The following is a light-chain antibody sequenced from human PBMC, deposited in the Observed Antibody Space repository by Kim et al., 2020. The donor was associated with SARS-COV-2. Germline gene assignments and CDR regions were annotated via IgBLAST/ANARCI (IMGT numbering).Light chain of an antibody. J-gene: IGKJ4*01. V-gene: IGKV1-39*01. CDR1: QSISIY. CDR3: QQSYSTLLT. Sequence: DIQMTQSPSSLSASLGDRVTITCRASQSISIYLNWYQQKPGKAPKLLIYAASSLQSGVPSRFSGSGSGTDFTLTISSLQPEDFATYYCQQSYSTLLTFGGGTKVEIK. CDR2: AAS.